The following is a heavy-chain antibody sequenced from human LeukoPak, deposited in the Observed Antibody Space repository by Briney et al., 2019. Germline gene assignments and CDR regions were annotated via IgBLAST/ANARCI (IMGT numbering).Heavy chain of an antibody. CDR1: GFTFTSSA. CDR3: AAVSIAAAGNT. J-gene: IGHJ4*02. V-gene: IGHV1-58*01. Sequence: SVKVSCKASGFTFTSSAVQWMRQARGQRLEWIGWIVVGSGNTNYAQKFQERVTITRDMSTSAAYMELSSLRSEDTAVYYCAAVSIAAAGNTWGQGTLVTVSS. CDR2: IVVGSGNT. D-gene: IGHD6-13*01.